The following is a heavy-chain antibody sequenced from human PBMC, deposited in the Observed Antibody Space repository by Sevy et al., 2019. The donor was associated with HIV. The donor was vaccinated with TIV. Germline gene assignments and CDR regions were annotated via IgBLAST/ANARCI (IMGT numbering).Heavy chain of an antibody. V-gene: IGHV1-18*01. J-gene: IGHJ4*02. CDR2: ISAYNGNT. CDR1: GYTFTSYG. D-gene: IGHD5-12*01. CDR3: ARDAAGYSGYEFGDY. Sequence: ALMKVSCKASGYTFTSYGISWVRQAPGQGLEWMGWISAYNGNTNYAQKLQGRVTMTTDTSTSTTYMELRSLRSDDTAVYYCARDAAGYSGYEFGDYWGQGTLVTVSS.